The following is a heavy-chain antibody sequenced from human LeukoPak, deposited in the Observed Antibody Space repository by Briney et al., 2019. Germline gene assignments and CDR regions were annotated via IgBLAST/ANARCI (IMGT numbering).Heavy chain of an antibody. CDR1: GFTFNSYA. V-gene: IGHV3-23*01. CDR3: AKETGEYYFDTSGNQMFDY. J-gene: IGHJ4*02. CDR2: VSGNGVGT. Sequence: GGSLGLSCAASGFTFNSYAMSWVRQAPAKGLEWVSTVSGNGVGTYYADSVSGRFTISRDNSKNTLYLHMNSLRAEDTPLYYCAKETGEYYFDTSGNQMFDYWGQGTLVTVSS. D-gene: IGHD3-22*01.